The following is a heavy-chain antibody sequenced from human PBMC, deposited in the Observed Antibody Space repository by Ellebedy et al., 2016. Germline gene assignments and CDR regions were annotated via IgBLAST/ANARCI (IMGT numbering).Heavy chain of an antibody. D-gene: IGHD1-1*01. Sequence: SVKVSXXASGGTFSSYAISWVRQAPGQGLEWMGGIIPIFGTANYAQKFQGRVTITADESTSTAYMELSSLRSEDTAVYYCARGTTKLRTGVWFNPWGQGTLVTVSS. V-gene: IGHV1-69*13. J-gene: IGHJ5*02. CDR3: ARGTTKLRTGVWFNP. CDR1: GGTFSSYA. CDR2: IIPIFGTA.